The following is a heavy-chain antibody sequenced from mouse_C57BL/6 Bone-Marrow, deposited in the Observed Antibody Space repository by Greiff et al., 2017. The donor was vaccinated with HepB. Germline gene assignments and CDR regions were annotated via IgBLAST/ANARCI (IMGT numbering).Heavy chain of an antibody. V-gene: IGHV1-4*01. CDR1: GYTFTSYT. J-gene: IGHJ2*01. Sequence: VQLVESGAELARPGASVKMSCKASGYTFTSYTMHWVKQRPGQGLEWIGYINPSSGYTKYNQKFKDKATLTADKSSSTAYMQLSSLTSEDSAVYYCARSGSNYPDYWGQGTTLTVSS. CDR3: ARSGSNYPDY. CDR2: INPSSGYT. D-gene: IGHD2-5*01.